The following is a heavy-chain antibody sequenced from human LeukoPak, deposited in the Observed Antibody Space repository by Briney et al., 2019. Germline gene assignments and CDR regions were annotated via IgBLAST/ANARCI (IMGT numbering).Heavy chain of an antibody. CDR1: GYSISSGYY. J-gene: IGHJ4*02. V-gene: IGHV4-38-2*02. CDR2: IYHSGST. D-gene: IGHD2-15*01. Sequence: SETLSLTCTVSGYSISSGYYWGWIRQPPGKGLEWIGSIYHSGSTYYNPSLKSRVTISVDTSKNQFSLKLSSVTAADTAVYYCARDNIVVVAATKVYYFDYWGQGTLVTVSS. CDR3: ARDNIVVVAATKVYYFDY.